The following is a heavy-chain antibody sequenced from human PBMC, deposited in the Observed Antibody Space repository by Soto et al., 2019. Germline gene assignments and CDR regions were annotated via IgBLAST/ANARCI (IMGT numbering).Heavy chain of an antibody. CDR2: ISGSGGRT. Sequence: ELQVLESGGGLVQPGGSLRLSCAASGFNLSSYAMSWVRQAPGKGLEWVSGISGSGGRTYYADSVKGRFTISRDNPKKPLYLQMISMRAEDTAVYYCAKRFCSGSSCGYFDYWGQGNLVTVSS. J-gene: IGHJ4*02. CDR1: GFNLSSYA. V-gene: IGHV3-23*01. D-gene: IGHD2-15*01. CDR3: AKRFCSGSSCGYFDY.